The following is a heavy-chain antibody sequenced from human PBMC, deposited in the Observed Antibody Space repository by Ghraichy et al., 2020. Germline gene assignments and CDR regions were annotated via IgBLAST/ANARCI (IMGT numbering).Heavy chain of an antibody. CDR3: AKGGVGPFDI. V-gene: IGHV3-7*03. CDR2: VKQDGTEK. D-gene: IGHD3-10*01. J-gene: IGHJ3*02. Sequence: GGSLRLSCAASGFTLSKYWMSWVRQAPGKGLAWVANVKQDGTEKYYVESVKGRFTISRANAKNSRYLQRTSLRAEDTAVDYCAKGGVGPFDIWGQGTMVTVAS. CDR1: GFTLSKYW.